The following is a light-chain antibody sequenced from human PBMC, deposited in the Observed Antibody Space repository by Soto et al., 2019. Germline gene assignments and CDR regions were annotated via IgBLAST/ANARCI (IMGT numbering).Light chain of an antibody. CDR1: QSVSSSY. V-gene: IGKV3-20*01. Sequence: EIVLTQSPGTLSLSPGERATLSCRASQSVSSSYLAWYKQKPGQAPRLLISGASSRATGIPDRFRGSGSGTDFTLTISRLEPEDFAVYYCQQYGSSPPITFGQGTRVEMK. CDR3: QQYGSSPPIT. J-gene: IGKJ5*01. CDR2: GAS.